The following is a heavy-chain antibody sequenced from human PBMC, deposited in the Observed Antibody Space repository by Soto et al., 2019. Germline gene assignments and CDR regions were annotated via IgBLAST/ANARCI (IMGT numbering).Heavy chain of an antibody. Sequence: GSLRLSCAASVFTFSSYAMHWVRQAPGKGLEWVAVISYDGSNKYYADSVKGRFTISRDNSKNTLYLQMNSLRAEDTAVYYCARDQRLGGGFDYWGQGTLVTVSS. CDR2: ISYDGSNK. V-gene: IGHV3-30-3*01. CDR1: VFTFSSYA. D-gene: IGHD3-16*01. J-gene: IGHJ4*02. CDR3: ARDQRLGGGFDY.